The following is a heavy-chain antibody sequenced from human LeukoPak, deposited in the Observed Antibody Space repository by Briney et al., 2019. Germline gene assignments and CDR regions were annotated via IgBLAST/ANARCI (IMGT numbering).Heavy chain of an antibody. Sequence: PGGSLRLSCAASGFTFSSYSMNWVRQAPGKGLEWVSSISSSSSYIYYADSVKGRFTISRDNAKNSLYLQMNSLRAEDTAVYYCANRGRYFDWLFDYWGQGTLVTVSS. V-gene: IGHV3-21*04. D-gene: IGHD3-9*01. CDR1: GFTFSSYS. CDR2: ISSSSSYI. J-gene: IGHJ4*02. CDR3: ANRGRYFDWLFDY.